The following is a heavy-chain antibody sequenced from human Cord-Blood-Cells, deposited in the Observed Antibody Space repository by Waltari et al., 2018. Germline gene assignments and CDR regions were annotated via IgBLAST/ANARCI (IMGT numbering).Heavy chain of an antibody. CDR1: GGSFSGYY. V-gene: IGHV4-34*01. J-gene: IGHJ6*02. Sequence: QVQLQQWGAGLLKPSETLSLTCAVYGGSFSGYYWCWIRQPPGKGLEWIGEINHSGSTNYNPSLKSRVTISVDTSKNQFSLKLSSVTAADTAVYYCARGGGYCSSTSCFVKSYYYYGMDVWGQGTTVTVSS. CDR3: ARGGGYCSSTSCFVKSYYYYGMDV. D-gene: IGHD2-2*01. CDR2: INHSGST.